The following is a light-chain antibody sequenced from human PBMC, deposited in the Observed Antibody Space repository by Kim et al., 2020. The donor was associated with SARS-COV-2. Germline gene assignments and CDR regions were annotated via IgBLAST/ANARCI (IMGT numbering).Light chain of an antibody. J-gene: IGKJ5*01. CDR2: LGS. CDR3: MQALQTPIT. Sequence: PASISCRSSQSLLHSKGYNYLDWYLQKPGQSPQLLIYLGSNRASGVPDRVSGSGSGTDFTLKISRVEAEDVGVYYCMQALQTPITFGQGTRLEIK. CDR1: QSLLHSKGYNY. V-gene: IGKV2-28*01.